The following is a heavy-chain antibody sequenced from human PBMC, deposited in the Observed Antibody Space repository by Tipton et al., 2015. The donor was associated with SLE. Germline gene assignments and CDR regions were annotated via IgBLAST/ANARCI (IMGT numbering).Heavy chain of an antibody. V-gene: IGHV4-34*01. D-gene: IGHD4-17*01. CDR2: INESGST. Sequence: TLSLTCAVYGGPLSGYYWGWVRQTPGSGLEWIAEINESGSTNHNPSLRSRVSLSVDSSNFQFSLTLSAVTAADTAVYYCAKIGVKSRSHRPGDYQGCFRYWGQGAQVTVSS. CDR3: AKIGVKSRSHRPGDYQGCFRY. J-gene: IGHJ4*02. CDR1: GGPLSGYY.